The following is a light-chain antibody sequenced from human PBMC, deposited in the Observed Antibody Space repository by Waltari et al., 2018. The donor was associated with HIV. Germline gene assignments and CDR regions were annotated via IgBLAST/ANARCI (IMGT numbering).Light chain of an antibody. V-gene: IGKV2-28*01. Sequence: DVLATQFPESLTVSPGETASISCRATESLRLSNGRNYFDWYVQRTGQTPRLVIYHGSNRASRGRERLVGESHGTSFAFRISGVEPGDVGTNVCLQNIRAPVAFGQ. CDR1: ESLRLSNGRNY. CDR2: HGS. CDR3: LQNIRAPVA. J-gene: IGKJ2*01.